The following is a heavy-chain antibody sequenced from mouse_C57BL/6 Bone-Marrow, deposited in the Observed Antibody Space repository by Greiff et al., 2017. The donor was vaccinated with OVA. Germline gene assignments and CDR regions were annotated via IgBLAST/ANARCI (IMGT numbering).Heavy chain of an antibody. J-gene: IGHJ2*01. D-gene: IGHD1-1*01. Sequence: VQLQQPGAELVKPGASVKLSCKASGYTFTSYWMQWVKQRPGQGLEWIGEIDPSDSYTNYNQKFKGKATLTVDTSSSTAYMQLSSLTSEDSAVYCCARITTVPYWGQGTTLTVSS. CDR1: GYTFTSYW. CDR3: ARITTVPY. CDR2: IDPSDSYT. V-gene: IGHV1-50*01.